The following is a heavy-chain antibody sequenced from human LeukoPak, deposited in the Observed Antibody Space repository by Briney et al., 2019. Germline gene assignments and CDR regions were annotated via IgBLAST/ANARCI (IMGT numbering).Heavy chain of an antibody. CDR2: ITANGDAT. CDR3: ATFGVIVRNDYYDY. D-gene: IGHD3-3*01. J-gene: IGHJ4*02. Sequence: GGSLRLSCVGSGFIFRSYAVTWVRQAPGKGLEWASSITANGDATYYADSVKGRLTISRDNSKNTLYLQMSSLRAEDTAVYYCATFGVIVRNDYYDYWGQGALVTVSS. CDR1: GFIFRSYA. V-gene: IGHV3-23*01.